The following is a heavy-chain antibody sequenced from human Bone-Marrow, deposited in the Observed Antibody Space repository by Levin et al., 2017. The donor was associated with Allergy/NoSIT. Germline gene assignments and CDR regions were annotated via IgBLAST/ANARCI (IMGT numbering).Heavy chain of an antibody. D-gene: IGHD3-3*01. CDR3: ARDLIPVDFAFDV. CDR1: GVSVSDYY. Sequence: TSETLSLTCTVSGVSVSDYYWSWIRQAPGKGLEWIGYISYTGSTHFNPSLKSPGFISVDKSKNQLSLNLRFVTAADTAVYFCARDLIPVDFAFDVWGPGTMLTVSS. J-gene: IGHJ3*01. V-gene: IGHV4-59*02. CDR2: ISYTGST.